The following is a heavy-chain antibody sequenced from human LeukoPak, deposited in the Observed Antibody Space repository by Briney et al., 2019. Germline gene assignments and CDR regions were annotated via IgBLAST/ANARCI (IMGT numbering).Heavy chain of an antibody. CDR2: VYYSGNT. D-gene: IGHD3-16*02. V-gene: IGHV4-39*01. Sequence: PSETLSLTCTVSGGSISSSPYYWGWIRQPPGKGLEWIGSVYYSGNTYYNPSRKSRVTMSVDTSKNQFSLKLSSVTAADTAVYYCARRKIAFGGVIVPFDHWGQGTLVTVSS. J-gene: IGHJ4*02. CDR1: GGSISSSPYY. CDR3: ARRKIAFGGVIVPFDH.